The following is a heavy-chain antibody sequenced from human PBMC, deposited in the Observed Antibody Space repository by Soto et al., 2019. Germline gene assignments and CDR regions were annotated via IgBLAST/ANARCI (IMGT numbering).Heavy chain of an antibody. Sequence: PGGSLRLSCAASGFTFSSYGMHWVRQAPGKGLEWVAVISYDGSNKYYADSVKGRFTISRDNSKNTLYLQMNSLRAEDTAVYYCAKATEYLIDYWGQGILVTGSS. D-gene: IGHD2-2*02. V-gene: IGHV3-30*18. CDR3: AKATEYLIDY. J-gene: IGHJ4*02. CDR2: ISYDGSNK. CDR1: GFTFSSYG.